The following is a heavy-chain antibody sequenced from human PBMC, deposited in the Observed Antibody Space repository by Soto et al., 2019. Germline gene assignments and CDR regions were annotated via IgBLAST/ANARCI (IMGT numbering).Heavy chain of an antibody. J-gene: IGHJ6*02. Sequence: SVKVSCKASGGTFSSYAISWVRQAPGQGLEWMGGIIPIFGTANYAQKFQGRVTITADESTSTAYMELSSLRSEDTAVYYCAKTSYAYYYYYGMDVWGQGTTVTVSS. D-gene: IGHD1-26*01. V-gene: IGHV1-69*13. CDR2: IIPIFGTA. CDR3: AKTSYAYYYYYGMDV. CDR1: GGTFSSYA.